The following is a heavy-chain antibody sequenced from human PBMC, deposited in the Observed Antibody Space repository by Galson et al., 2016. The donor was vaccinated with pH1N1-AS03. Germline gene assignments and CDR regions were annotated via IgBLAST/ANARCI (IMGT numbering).Heavy chain of an antibody. D-gene: IGHD2-15*01. CDR2: IYYTGDI. J-gene: IGHJ6*02. CDR1: GGSINSYY. Sequence: LSLTCTVSGGSINSYYWTWIRQPPGKGLEWIGQIYYTGDIIYTPSLRSRVTISVDTSKNRLSLRLSSVTAAATAVYYCGRHLRSSYSMDVWGQGTTVTVSS. V-gene: IGHV4-59*08. CDR3: GRHLRSSYSMDV.